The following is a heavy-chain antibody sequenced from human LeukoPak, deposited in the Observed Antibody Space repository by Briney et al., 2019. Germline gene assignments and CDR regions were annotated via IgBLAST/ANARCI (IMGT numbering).Heavy chain of an antibody. CDR1: GFIFNNYG. CDR3: ARDRHKYNYDSGGYPPY. CDR2: ISSSSSTI. V-gene: IGHV3-48*01. Sequence: PGGSLRLSCAASGFIFNNYGMHWVRQAPGKGLEWVSYISSSSSTIYYADSVKGRFTISRDNAKNSLYLQMNTLRAEDTAVYYCARDRHKYNYDSGGYPPYWGQGTLVTVSS. D-gene: IGHD3-22*01. J-gene: IGHJ4*02.